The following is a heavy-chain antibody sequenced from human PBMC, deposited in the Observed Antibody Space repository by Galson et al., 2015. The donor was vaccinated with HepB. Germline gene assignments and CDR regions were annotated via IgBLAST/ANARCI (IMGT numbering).Heavy chain of an antibody. D-gene: IGHD3-10*01. V-gene: IGHV5-51*01. CDR3: ARHRRLPCGSGSYEFNY. Sequence: QSGAEVTKPGESLKISCKGSGYSFTSYWIGWVRQMPGKGLEWMGIIYPGDSDTRYSPSFQGQVTISADKSISTAYLQWSSLKASDTAMYYCARHRRLPCGSGSYEFNYWGQGTLVTVSS. CDR2: IYPGDSDT. CDR1: GYSFTSYW. J-gene: IGHJ4*02.